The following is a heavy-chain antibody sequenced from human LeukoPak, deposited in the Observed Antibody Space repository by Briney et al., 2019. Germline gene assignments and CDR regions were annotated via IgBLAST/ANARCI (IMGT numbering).Heavy chain of an antibody. CDR2: INPNSGGT. J-gene: IGHJ6*03. D-gene: IGHD4-23*01. Sequence: ASVKVSCKASGGTFSSYAISWVRQAPGQGLEWMGWINPNSGGTNYAQKFQGRVTMTRDTSISTAYMELSRLRSDDTAVYYCARDSVGVSEEGNYYYMDVWGKGTTVTVSS. CDR1: GGTFSSYA. V-gene: IGHV1-2*02. CDR3: ARDSVGVSEEGNYYYMDV.